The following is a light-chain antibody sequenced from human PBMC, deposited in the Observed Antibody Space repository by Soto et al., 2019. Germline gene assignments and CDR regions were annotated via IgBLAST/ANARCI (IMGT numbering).Light chain of an antibody. Sequence: QAVVTQEPSLTVSPRGTVTLTCGSSTAAVTSGHYPYWFQQKPGQAPRTRIYDTNNRHSWTPARFSGSLLGGKAALTLAGAQPEDEADCYCLVSYDGVRVFGGGTKLTVL. CDR3: LVSYDGVRV. CDR2: DTN. J-gene: IGLJ2*01. V-gene: IGLV7-46*01. CDR1: TAAVTSGHY.